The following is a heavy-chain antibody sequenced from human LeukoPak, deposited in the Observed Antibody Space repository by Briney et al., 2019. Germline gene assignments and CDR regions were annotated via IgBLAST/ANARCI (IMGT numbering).Heavy chain of an antibody. CDR1: GFTFSSYS. CDR2: TSSSSSYI. J-gene: IGHJ4*02. Sequence: GGSLRLSCAASGFTFSSYSMNRVRQAPGKGLEWVSSTSSSSSYIYYADSVKGRFTISRDNAKNSLYLQMNSLRAEDTAVYYCARVQIVGATYDYWGQGTLVTVSS. V-gene: IGHV3-21*01. D-gene: IGHD1-26*01. CDR3: ARVQIVGATYDY.